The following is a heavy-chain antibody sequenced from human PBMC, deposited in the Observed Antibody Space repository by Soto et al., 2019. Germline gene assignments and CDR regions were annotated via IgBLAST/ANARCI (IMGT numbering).Heavy chain of an antibody. J-gene: IGHJ3*02. V-gene: IGHV1-8*01. Sequence: GASVKVSCKASGYTFTSYDINWVRQATGQGLEWMGRMNPNSGNTGYAQKFQGRVTMTRNTSISTAYMELSSLRSEDTAVYYCARGKDFGVVIIAYAFEIWGQGTMVTVSS. D-gene: IGHD3-3*01. CDR1: GYTFTSYD. CDR2: MNPNSGNT. CDR3: ARGKDFGVVIIAYAFEI.